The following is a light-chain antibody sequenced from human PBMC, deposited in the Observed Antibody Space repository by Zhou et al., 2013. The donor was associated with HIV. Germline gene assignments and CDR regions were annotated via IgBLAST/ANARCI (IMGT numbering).Light chain of an antibody. CDR1: QSISTW. V-gene: IGKV1-5*03. Sequence: DIQMTQSPSSLSASVGDRVTITCRASQSISTWLAWYQQKRGKAPNLLIYKASNLESGVPSRFSDSGSGTEFTLTISSLQPDDFATYYCQQYSSYLNSFGQGTKLEIK. CDR3: QQYSSYLNS. J-gene: IGKJ2*03. CDR2: KAS.